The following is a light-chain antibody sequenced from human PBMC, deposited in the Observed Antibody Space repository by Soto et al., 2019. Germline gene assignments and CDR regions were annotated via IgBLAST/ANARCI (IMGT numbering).Light chain of an antibody. CDR2: GPS. V-gene: IGKV3-15*01. CDR1: QSVSSN. CDR3: KKSNNWPSWT. Sequence: EIVMTQSPDILSVSPGERATLSCRASQSVSSNLAWYQQKPGPSNTILIYGPSTRANRTTVRLSGSGSGTELTPTISSLQYEDYAVYYCKKSNNWPSWTFGQGTTV. J-gene: IGKJ1*01.